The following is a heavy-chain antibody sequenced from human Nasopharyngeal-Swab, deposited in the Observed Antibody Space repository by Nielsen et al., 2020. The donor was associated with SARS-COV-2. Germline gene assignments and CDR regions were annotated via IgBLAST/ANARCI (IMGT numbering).Heavy chain of an antibody. CDR3: ARGVKYDFWSGIRKYSWFDP. Sequence: SETLSLTCTVSGGSVSSGSYCWSWIRQPPGKGLEWIGYIYYSGSTNYNPSLKSRVTISVDTSKNQFSLKLSSVTAADTAVYYCARGVKYDFWSGIRKYSWFDPWGQGTLVTVSS. CDR2: IYYSGST. D-gene: IGHD3-3*01. J-gene: IGHJ5*02. V-gene: IGHV4-61*01. CDR1: GGSVSSGSYC.